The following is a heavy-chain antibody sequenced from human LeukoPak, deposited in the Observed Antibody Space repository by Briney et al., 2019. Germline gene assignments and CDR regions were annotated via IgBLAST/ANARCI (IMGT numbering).Heavy chain of an antibody. CDR1: GGTFSSYA. Sequence: GASVKVSCKASGGTFSSYAISWVRQAPGQGLEWMGGIIPIFGTANYAQKFQGRVTITADESTSTAYMELSSLRSEDTAVYYCAGCIAVATPNAFDIWGQGTMVTVSS. CDR2: IIPIFGTA. CDR3: AGCIAVATPNAFDI. D-gene: IGHD6-19*01. V-gene: IGHV1-69*13. J-gene: IGHJ3*02.